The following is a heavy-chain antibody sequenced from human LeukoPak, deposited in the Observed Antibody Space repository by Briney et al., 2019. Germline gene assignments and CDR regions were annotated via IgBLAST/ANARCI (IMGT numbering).Heavy chain of an antibody. CDR2: IIPIFGTA. CDR3: ARIAIKYYDSSGYLDY. J-gene: IGHJ4*02. D-gene: IGHD3-22*01. Sequence: ASVKVSCKASGGTFSSYAISWVRQAPGQGLEWMGGIIPIFGTANYAQKFQGRVTITADESTSTAYMELSSLRSEDTAVYYCARIAIKYYDSSGYLDYWGQGTLVTVSS. CDR1: GGTFSSYA. V-gene: IGHV1-69*13.